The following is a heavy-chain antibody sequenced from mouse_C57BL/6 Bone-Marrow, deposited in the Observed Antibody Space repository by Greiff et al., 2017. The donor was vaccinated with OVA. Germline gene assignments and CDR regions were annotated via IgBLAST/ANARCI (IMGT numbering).Heavy chain of an antibody. J-gene: IGHJ1*03. D-gene: IGHD2-4*01. CDR2: IDPNSGGT. Sequence: PGRGLEWLGRIDPNSGGTKYNEKFKSKATLTVDKPSSTAYMQLSSLTSEDSAVYYCARLGYDYGRYWYFDVWGTGTTVTVAS. CDR3: ARLGYDYGRYWYFDV. V-gene: IGHV1-72*01.